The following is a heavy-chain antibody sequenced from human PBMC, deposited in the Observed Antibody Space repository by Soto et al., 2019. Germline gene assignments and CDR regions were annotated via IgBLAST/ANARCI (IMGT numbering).Heavy chain of an antibody. J-gene: IGHJ6*02. D-gene: IGHD1-1*01. V-gene: IGHV4-61*01. Sequence: QVQLQESGPGLVRPSETLSLTCTVSGGSVRSGRYYWGWIRQPPGKGLEWIGYVYYSGNTNYNPSLKSRATISIDTFNDQFFLKLTSVTAADTAKYYCARDPGLEPHYYYGMDVWGQGTTVTVSS. CDR1: GGSVRSGRYY. CDR3: ARDPGLEPHYYYGMDV. CDR2: VYYSGNT.